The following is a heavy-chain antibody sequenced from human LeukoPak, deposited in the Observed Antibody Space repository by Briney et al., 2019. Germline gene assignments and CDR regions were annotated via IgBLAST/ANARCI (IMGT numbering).Heavy chain of an antibody. D-gene: IGHD6-13*01. V-gene: IGHV3-7*01. CDR3: ARDSALSAASYYFDY. Sequence: AGGSLRLSCVASGFIFGSHLMTWVRQAPGKGLEWVANIYQDGTEKYYMDSVRGRFTISRDNAKNLLYLQMNSLRDEDTAVYYCARDSALSAASYYFDYWGQGTLVTVSS. CDR2: IYQDGTEK. CDR1: GFIFGSHL. J-gene: IGHJ4*02.